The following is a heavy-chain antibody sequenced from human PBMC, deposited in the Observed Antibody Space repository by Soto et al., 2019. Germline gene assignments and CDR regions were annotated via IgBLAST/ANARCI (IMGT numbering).Heavy chain of an antibody. CDR3: AIPEIPTMSTDYDY. CDR2: INPGHYDT. V-gene: IGHV5-51*01. D-gene: IGHD3-22*01. CDR1: GYIFSIYS. Sequence: GETLKISCTAPGYIFSIYSIGWVRQMPGKGLTWMGIINPGHYDTRYNPSFQGQVTISVDKSTSTAYLKWNSLKASDTAMYYCAIPEIPTMSTDYDY. J-gene: IGHJ4*01.